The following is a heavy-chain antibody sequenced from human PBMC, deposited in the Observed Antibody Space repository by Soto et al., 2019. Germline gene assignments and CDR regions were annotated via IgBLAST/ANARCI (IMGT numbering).Heavy chain of an antibody. D-gene: IGHD6-25*01. CDR1: GFTFSGYA. J-gene: IGHJ4*02. CDR3: AKGSSGYWRYGDC. V-gene: IGHV3-23*01. CDR2: IGTTGGNT. Sequence: EVQVLESGGGLVQPGGSLRLSCAASGFTFSGYAMSWVRQAPGKGLEWVSVIGTTGGNTYYADSVKGRFTISRDNSKNALFLQMNSLRAEDTAVYYCAKGSSGYWRYGDCWGQGTLVSVSS.